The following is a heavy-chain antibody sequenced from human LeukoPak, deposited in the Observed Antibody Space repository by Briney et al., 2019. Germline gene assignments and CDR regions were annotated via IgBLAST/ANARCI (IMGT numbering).Heavy chain of an antibody. V-gene: IGHV3-48*03. CDR3: ARDFLHLGG. J-gene: IGHJ3*01. D-gene: IGHD3-16*01. CDR1: GFTFSSYE. CDR2: ISSSGSTI. Sequence: GGSLRLSCAASGFTFSSYEMNWVRQAPGKGLEWVSYISSSGSTIYYADSVKGRFTISRDNAKNMLYLQMNSLRAEDAAVYYCARDFLHLGGWGQGTMVTVSS.